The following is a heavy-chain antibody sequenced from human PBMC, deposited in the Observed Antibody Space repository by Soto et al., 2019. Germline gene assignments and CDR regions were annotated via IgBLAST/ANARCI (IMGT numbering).Heavy chain of an antibody. CDR1: GYSFTSHW. CDR2: IDPSDSYT. D-gene: IGHD1-1*01. CDR3: ARRLSGPKEEYNAYYFYGLDV. Sequence: PGESLKISCHGSGYSFTSHWITWVRQTPGKGLEWRGRIDPSDSYTNYSPSFQGRVTISADRSISTAFLQWSSLEASDTAIYYCARRLSGPKEEYNAYYFYGLDVWGQGTTVTVSS. V-gene: IGHV5-10-1*01. J-gene: IGHJ6*02.